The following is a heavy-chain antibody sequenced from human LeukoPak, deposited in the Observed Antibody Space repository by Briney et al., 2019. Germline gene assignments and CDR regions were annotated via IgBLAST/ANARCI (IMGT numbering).Heavy chain of an antibody. CDR3: ARGITIFGVAGNWFDP. CDR1: GGSISSYY. V-gene: IGHV4-59*01. Sequence: SETLSLTCTVSGGSISSYYWSWIRQPPGKGLEWIGYIYYSGSTNYNPSLKSRVTISVDTSKNQFSLKLSSVTAADTAVYYCARGITIFGVAGNWFDPWGRGTLVTVSS. D-gene: IGHD3-3*01. J-gene: IGHJ5*02. CDR2: IYYSGST.